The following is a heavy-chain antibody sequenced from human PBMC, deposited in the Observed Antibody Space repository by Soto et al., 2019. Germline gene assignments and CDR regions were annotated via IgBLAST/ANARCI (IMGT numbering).Heavy chain of an antibody. CDR1: AYSISSAYY. Sequence: SETLSLTCAVSAYSISSAYYWNWVRQSPGKGLEWIGCVSYNGITFSNPSLKSRVTMTADASRNHFSLRLTSVTAADTATYFCARGVTGTLNYWGQGTLVTV. J-gene: IGHJ4*02. D-gene: IGHD1-20*01. CDR2: VSYNGIT. V-gene: IGHV4-38-2*01. CDR3: ARGVTGTLNY.